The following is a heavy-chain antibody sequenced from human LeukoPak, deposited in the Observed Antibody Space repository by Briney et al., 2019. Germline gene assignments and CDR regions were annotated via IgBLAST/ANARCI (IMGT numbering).Heavy chain of an antibody. Sequence: GASVKVSCKASGGTFSSYGISWVRQAPGQGLEWMGWISAYNGNTNYAQKLQGRVTMTTDTSTSTAYMELRSLRSDDTAVYYCARDLLISTSLPRFDPWGQGTLVTVSS. J-gene: IGHJ5*02. CDR3: ARDLLISTSLPRFDP. CDR1: GGTFSSYG. D-gene: IGHD2-2*01. CDR2: ISAYNGNT. V-gene: IGHV1-18*01.